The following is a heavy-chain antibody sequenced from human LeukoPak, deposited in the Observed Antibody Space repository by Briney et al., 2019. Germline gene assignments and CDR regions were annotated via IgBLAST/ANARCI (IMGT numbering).Heavy chain of an antibody. CDR3: ARDFLVHILTGHSFDNWFDP. D-gene: IGHD3-9*01. CDR2: ISAYNGDT. Sequence: EASVKVSCKASGYRFSDHGISWVRQAPGQGLEWLGWISAYNGDTNYAQKFQGRVIMTTDTSTSTAYMELTSLRSDDTAVYYCARDFLVHILTGHSFDNWFDPWGQGTLVTVSS. V-gene: IGHV1-18*01. J-gene: IGHJ5*02. CDR1: GYRFSDHG.